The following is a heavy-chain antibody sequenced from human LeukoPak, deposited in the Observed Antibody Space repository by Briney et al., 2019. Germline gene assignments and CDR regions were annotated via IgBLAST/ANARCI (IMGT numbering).Heavy chain of an antibody. J-gene: IGHJ4*02. V-gene: IGHV1-18*04. Sequence: ASVKVSCKASGYTFTGYYMHWVRQAPGQGLEWMGWISIYNGNTNYARKLQGRVTMTTDTSTSTAYMELRSLRSDDTAVYYCARGYGSGSYYNFDFWGQGTLVTVSS. CDR2: ISIYNGNT. CDR3: ARGYGSGSYYNFDF. D-gene: IGHD3-10*01. CDR1: GYTFTGYY.